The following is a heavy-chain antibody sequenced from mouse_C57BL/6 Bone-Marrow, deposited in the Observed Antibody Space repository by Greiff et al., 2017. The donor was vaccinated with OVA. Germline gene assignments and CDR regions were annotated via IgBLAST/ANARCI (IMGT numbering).Heavy chain of an antibody. D-gene: IGHD1-1*01. V-gene: IGHV5-4*01. CDR2: ISDGGSYT. Sequence: EVHLVESGGGLVKPGGSLKLSCAASGFTFSSYAMSWVRQTPEKRLEWVATISDGGSYTYYPDNVKGRFTISRDNAKNNLYLQMSHLKSEDTAMYYCARDRDYYGSSPMDYWGQGTSVTVSS. J-gene: IGHJ4*01. CDR3: ARDRDYYGSSPMDY. CDR1: GFTFSSYA.